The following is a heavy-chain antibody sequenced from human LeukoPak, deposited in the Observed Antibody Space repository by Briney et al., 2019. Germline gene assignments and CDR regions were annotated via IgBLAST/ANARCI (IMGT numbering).Heavy chain of an antibody. CDR3: ARDGIAAVDFDY. CDR2: VNGDGSST. V-gene: IGHV3-74*01. CDR1: GLPFSTNW. D-gene: IGHD6-13*01. Sequence: PGGSLSLSCAAFGLPFSTNWLPWFGQAQGKGLVWVSRVNGDGSSTNYADSVKGRFTISRDNAKNTLYLQMNSLRAEDTAVYYCARDGIAAVDFDYWGQGILVTVSS. J-gene: IGHJ4*02.